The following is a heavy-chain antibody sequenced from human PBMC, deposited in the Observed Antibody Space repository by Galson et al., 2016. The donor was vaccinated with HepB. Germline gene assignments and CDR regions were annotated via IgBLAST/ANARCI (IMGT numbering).Heavy chain of an antibody. J-gene: IGHJ4*02. CDR3: ARRKNDAPDY. CDR1: GYSFTTYW. V-gene: IGHV5-51*01. Sequence: QSGAEVKKPGESLKISCKASGYSFTTYWIGWVRQVPGKGLEWVGSIYPGDSETRYSPSFQGQVTILADRSISTAYLQWSSLKASDTAMYYCARRKNDAPDYSGQGTLVTGSS. CDR2: IYPGDSET. D-gene: IGHD1-1*01.